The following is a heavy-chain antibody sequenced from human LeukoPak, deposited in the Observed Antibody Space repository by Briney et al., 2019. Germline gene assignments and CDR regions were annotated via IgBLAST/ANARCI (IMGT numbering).Heavy chain of an antibody. V-gene: IGHV3-74*01. CDR3: ARVYYYYGMDV. CDR2: INSDGSST. CDR1: GFTFSSYW. J-gene: IGHJ6*02. Sequence: GGSLRLSCAASGFTFSSYWMHWVRQAPGKGLVWVSRINSDGSSTSYADSVKGRFTISRDNAKNTLYLQMNSLRAEDTAVYYCARVYYYYGMDVWGQGTTVTVSS.